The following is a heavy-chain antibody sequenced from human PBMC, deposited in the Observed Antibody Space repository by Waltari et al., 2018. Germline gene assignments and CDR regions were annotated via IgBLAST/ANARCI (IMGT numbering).Heavy chain of an antibody. CDR3: ARQRYYNDRSGPRGWRLDY. CDR2: VFYTGTT. Sequence: QPQLQESGPGLVKPSETLSLTCIVTGGPVTSSTYHWACNPPTPGTGLEWIGSVFYTGTTYHNPSLESRVTISADTSSDQFSLNLSSVSAADTAVYYCARQRYYNDRSGPRGWRLDYWGQGALVAVSS. CDR1: GGPVTSSTYH. V-gene: IGHV4-39*01. D-gene: IGHD3-22*01. J-gene: IGHJ4*02.